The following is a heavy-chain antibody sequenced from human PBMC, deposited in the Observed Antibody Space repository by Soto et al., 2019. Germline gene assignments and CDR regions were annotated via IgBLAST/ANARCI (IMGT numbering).Heavy chain of an antibody. V-gene: IGHV4-34*01. CDR2: INHSGST. Sequence: QVQLQQWGAGLLKPSETLSLTCAVYGGSFSGYYWNWIRQPPGKGLEWLGEINHSGSTNYSPSLKSRVTISVDTSKNQFSVKLSSVTAGDTAVYYCARGWGRIFDYWGQGTLVTVSS. CDR1: GGSFSGYY. CDR3: ARGWGRIFDY. J-gene: IGHJ4*02. D-gene: IGHD7-27*01.